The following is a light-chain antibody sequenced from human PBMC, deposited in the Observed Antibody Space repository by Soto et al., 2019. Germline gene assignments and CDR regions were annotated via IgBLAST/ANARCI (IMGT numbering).Light chain of an antibody. J-gene: IGKJ3*01. CDR1: QIVSSY. CDR3: QQRSNWPPAIT. CDR2: DAS. V-gene: IGKV3-11*01. Sequence: EILLTQSPATLSLSPGESATLSCRARQIVSSYLGWYQQKPGQAPRLLIYDASTRATGIPARFSGSGSGTDFTLTLSSLEPEDFAVYYYQQRSNWPPAITFGPGTKVEIK.